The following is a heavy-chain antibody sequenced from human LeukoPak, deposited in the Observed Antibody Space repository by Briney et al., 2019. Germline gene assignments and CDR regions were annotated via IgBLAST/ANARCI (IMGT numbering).Heavy chain of an antibody. CDR3: ARSPPGVVVTAPLDY. J-gene: IGHJ4*02. Sequence: PGGSLRLSCAASGFTFSSYAMRWVRQAPGKGLEWVAVISYDGSNKYYADSVKGRFTISRDNSKNTLYLQMNSLRAEDTAVYYCARSPPGVVVTAPLDYWGQGTLVTVSS. CDR1: GFTFSSYA. CDR2: ISYDGSNK. D-gene: IGHD2-21*02. V-gene: IGHV3-30*04.